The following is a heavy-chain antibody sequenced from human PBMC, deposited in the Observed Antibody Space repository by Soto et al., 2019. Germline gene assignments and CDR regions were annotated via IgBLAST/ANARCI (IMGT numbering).Heavy chain of an antibody. CDR2: IIPIFGTA. Sequence: SVKVSCKASGCTFSSYAISWVRQAPGQGLEWMGGIIPIFGTANYAQKFQGRVTITADESTSTAYMELSSLRSEDTAVYYCARDLGSTYYDSSGYYDYWGQGTLVTVSS. CDR3: ARDLGSTYYDSSGYYDY. CDR1: GCTFSSYA. V-gene: IGHV1-69*13. J-gene: IGHJ4*02. D-gene: IGHD3-22*01.